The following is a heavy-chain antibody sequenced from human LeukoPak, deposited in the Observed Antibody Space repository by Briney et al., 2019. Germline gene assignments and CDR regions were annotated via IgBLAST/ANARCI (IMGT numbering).Heavy chain of an antibody. Sequence: ASVKVSCKASGYTFTGYYMHWVRQAPGQGLEWMGWINPNSGGTNYAQKFQGRVTMTRDTSISTAYMELSRLRSEDTAVYYCARERDYYDSSGYFALFDYWGQGTLVTVSS. D-gene: IGHD3-22*01. CDR3: ARERDYYDSSGYFALFDY. CDR1: GYTFTGYY. CDR2: INPNSGGT. V-gene: IGHV1-2*02. J-gene: IGHJ4*02.